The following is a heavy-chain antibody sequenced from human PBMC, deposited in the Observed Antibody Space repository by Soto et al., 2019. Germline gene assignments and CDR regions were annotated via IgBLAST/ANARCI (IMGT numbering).Heavy chain of an antibody. V-gene: IGHV1-58*01. J-gene: IGHJ6*02. CDR3: AADYYGSGSYFYYYYGMDV. CDR1: GFTFTSSA. D-gene: IGHD3-10*01. CDR2: IVVGSGNT. Sequence: VASVKVSCKASGFTFTSSAVQWVRQARGQRLEWIGWIVVGSGNTNYAQKFQERVTITRDMSTSTAYMELSSLRSEDTAVYYCAADYYGSGSYFYYYYGMDVWGQGTTVTVSS.